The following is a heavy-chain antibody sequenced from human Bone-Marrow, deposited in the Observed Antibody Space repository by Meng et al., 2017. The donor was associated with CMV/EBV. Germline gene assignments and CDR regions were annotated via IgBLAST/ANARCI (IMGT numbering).Heavy chain of an antibody. V-gene: IGHV3-30*04. CDR3: ARDSAGGFDY. CDR1: GFTFSRYS. J-gene: IGHJ4*02. CDR2: ISYDGSNQ. D-gene: IGHD3-10*01. Sequence: GESLKIPCAASGFTFSRYSMLWVRQGPGKGLEWVAVISYDGSNQYYADSVRGRFTISRDDSKNTLYLQMNSLRAEDTAVYYCARDSAGGFDYWGQGTLVTVSS.